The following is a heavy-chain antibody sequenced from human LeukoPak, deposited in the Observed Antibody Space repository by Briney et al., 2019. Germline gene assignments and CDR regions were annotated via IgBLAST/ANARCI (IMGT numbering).Heavy chain of an antibody. V-gene: IGHV3-7*03. J-gene: IGHJ6*02. CDR2: INRDGSER. CDR3: ARRNAMDV. CDR1: GFTFSSYA. Sequence: GGSPRLSCAASGFTFSSYAMSRVRQAPGKGLEWVANINRDGSERYYVDSVKGRFTISRDDAKSSLYLQMNSLRAEDTAVYYCARRNAMDVWGQGTTVIVFS.